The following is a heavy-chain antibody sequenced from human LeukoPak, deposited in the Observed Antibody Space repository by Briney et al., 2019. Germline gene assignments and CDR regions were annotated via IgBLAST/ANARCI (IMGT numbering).Heavy chain of an antibody. D-gene: IGHD6-13*01. CDR1: GFTFSSYA. J-gene: IGHJ5*02. Sequence: PGGSLRLSCAASGFTFSSYAMSWGRQAPGKGLEGGSYISSSSSTIYYADSVKGRFTISRDNAKNSLYLQMNSLRAEDTAVYYCARDGRVMYSERIRQQLTGWFDPWGQGTLVTVSS. CDR2: ISSSSSTI. V-gene: IGHV3-48*01. CDR3: ARDGRVMYSERIRQQLTGWFDP.